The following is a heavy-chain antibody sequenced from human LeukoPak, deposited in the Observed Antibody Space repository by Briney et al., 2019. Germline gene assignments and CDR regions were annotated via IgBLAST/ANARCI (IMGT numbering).Heavy chain of an antibody. J-gene: IGHJ4*02. D-gene: IGHD4-17*01. V-gene: IGHV3-30*18. CDR3: AKRPSDYGDYVTYFDY. CDR1: GFSFISYG. CDR2: ITDDGRNK. Sequence: GGSLRLSCAASGFSFISYGMHWVRQAPGKGLEWVGVITDDGRNKKYADSVKGRFTISRDNSKDTLYLQMNSLRDEDTAVYYCAKRPSDYGDYVTYFDYWGQGTLVTVSS.